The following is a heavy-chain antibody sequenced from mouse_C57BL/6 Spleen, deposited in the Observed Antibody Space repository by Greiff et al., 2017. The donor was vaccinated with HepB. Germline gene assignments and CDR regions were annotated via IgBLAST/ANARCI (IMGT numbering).Heavy chain of an antibody. CDR2: IYPRSGNT. V-gene: IGHV1-81*01. CDR1: GYTFTSYG. J-gene: IGHJ2*01. Sequence: VQLQQSGAELARPGASVKLSCKASGYTFTSYGISWVKQRTGQGLEWIGEIYPRSGNTYYNEKFKGMATLTADKSSSTAYMELRSLTSEDSAVYFCAREELRSYFDYWGQGTTLTVSS. CDR3: AREELRSYFDY. D-gene: IGHD3-2*02.